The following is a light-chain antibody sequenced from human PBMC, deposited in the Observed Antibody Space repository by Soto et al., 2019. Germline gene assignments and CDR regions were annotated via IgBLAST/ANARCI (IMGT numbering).Light chain of an antibody. CDR3: TSYSSSDIFYV. J-gene: IGLJ1*01. CDR2: QVT. V-gene: IGLV2-14*01. Sequence: QSALTQPASVSGSPGQSITISCTGTSSDIGGYYYVSWYQHRPGKAPKLLTYQVTNRPSRVSNRLSGSKSGNTASLTISGLQADDEADYYCTSYSSSDIFYVFGTGTKVTVL. CDR1: SSDIGGYYY.